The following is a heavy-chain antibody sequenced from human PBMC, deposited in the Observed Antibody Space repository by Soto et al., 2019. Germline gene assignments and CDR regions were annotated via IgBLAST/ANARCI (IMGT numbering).Heavy chain of an antibody. CDR2: IYPGDSDT. Sequence: GESLKISCKGSGYSFTSYWIGWVRQMPGKGLEWMGIIYPGDSDTRYSPSFQGQVTISADKSISTAYLQWSSLRSEDTAVYYCARATKGTIMASDYWGQGTLVTVSS. D-gene: IGHD3-16*01. CDR1: GYSFTSYW. J-gene: IGHJ4*01. CDR3: ARATKGTIMASDY. V-gene: IGHV5-51*01.